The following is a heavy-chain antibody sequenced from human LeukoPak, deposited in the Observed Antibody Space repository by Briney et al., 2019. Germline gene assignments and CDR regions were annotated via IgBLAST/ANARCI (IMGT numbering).Heavy chain of an antibody. V-gene: IGHV1-18*01. CDR2: ISAYNGNT. CDR3: ARDRGSYDAFDI. J-gene: IGHJ3*02. CDR1: GYAFTSYG. D-gene: IGHD1-26*01. Sequence: ASVKVSCKASGYAFTSYGISWVRRAPGQGLEWMGWISAYNGNTNYAQKLQGRVTMTTDTSTSTAYMELRSLRSDDTAVYYCARDRGSYDAFDIWGQGTMVTVSS.